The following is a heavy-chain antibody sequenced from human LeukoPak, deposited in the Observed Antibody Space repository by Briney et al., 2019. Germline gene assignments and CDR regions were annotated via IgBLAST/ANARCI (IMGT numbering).Heavy chain of an antibody. D-gene: IGHD2-2*02. J-gene: IGHJ4*02. V-gene: IGHV4-34*01. Sequence: KPSETLSLTCAVYGGSFSGYYWSWIRQPPGKGLEWIGENNHSGSTNYNPSLKSRVTISVDTSKNQFSLKLSSVTAADTAVYYCAGWRQDSTSCYNYWGQGTLVTVSS. CDR2: NNHSGST. CDR1: GGSFSGYY. CDR3: AGWRQDSTSCYNY.